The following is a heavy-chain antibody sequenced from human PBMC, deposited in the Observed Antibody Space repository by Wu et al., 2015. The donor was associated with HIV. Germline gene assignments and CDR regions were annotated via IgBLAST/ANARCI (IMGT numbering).Heavy chain of an antibody. Sequence: QVQLEQSGAEMKKPGSSMKVSCKASGGIFSNFGVSWLRQAPRQGPVWLGGIIPMFKTPNYAREFRGRVTISADESTRTVYLELRGLRFGDTAVYFCVRDTPLTGQTWGLGTLVTVSS. J-gene: IGHJ4*02. V-gene: IGHV1-69*13. CDR1: GGIFSNFG. CDR3: VRDTPLTGQT. CDR2: IIPMFKTP. D-gene: IGHD1-20*01.